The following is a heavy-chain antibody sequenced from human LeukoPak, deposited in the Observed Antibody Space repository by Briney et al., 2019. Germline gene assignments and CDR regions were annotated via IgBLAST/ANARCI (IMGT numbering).Heavy chain of an antibody. V-gene: IGHV4-39*07. CDR1: GGSISSSSYY. J-gene: IGHJ4*02. Sequence: WETLSLTCTVSGGSISSSSYYWGWIRQPPGKGLEWIGSIHYSGSTYYNPSLKSRVTISVDTSRNQFSLKLSSVTAADTALYYCARAGNDWNTGYYFDYWGQGTLVTVSS. CDR3: ARAGNDWNTGYYFDY. D-gene: IGHD1/OR15-1a*01. CDR2: IHYSGST.